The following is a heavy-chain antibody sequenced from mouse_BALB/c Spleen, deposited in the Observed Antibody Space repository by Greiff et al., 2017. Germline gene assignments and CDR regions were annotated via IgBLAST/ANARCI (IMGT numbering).Heavy chain of an antibody. Sequence: QVQLKQSGAELMKPGASVKISCKATGYTFSSYWIEWVKQRPGHGLEWIGEILPGSGSTNYNEKFKGKATFTADTSSNTAYMQLSSLTSEDSAVYYCASITTVVESPYAMDYWGQGTSVTVSS. V-gene: IGHV1-9*01. CDR2: ILPGSGST. J-gene: IGHJ4*01. CDR1: GYTFSSYW. D-gene: IGHD1-1*01. CDR3: ASITTVVESPYAMDY.